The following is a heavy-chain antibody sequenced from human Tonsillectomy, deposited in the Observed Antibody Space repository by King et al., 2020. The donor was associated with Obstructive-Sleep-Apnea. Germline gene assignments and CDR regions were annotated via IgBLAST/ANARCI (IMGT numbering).Heavy chain of an antibody. Sequence: VQLVESGGGLVQPGGSLRLSCGGSGFTFDAFGMYWVRQAPGEGLEWVSCITWNGDNAGYADSVRGRFTISRDNAKNSLYLHMTSLRSDDTAMYYCATVADYWGQGTLITVSS. CDR3: ATVADY. CDR1: GFTFDAFG. J-gene: IGHJ4*02. V-gene: IGHV3-9*01. CDR2: ITWNGDNA.